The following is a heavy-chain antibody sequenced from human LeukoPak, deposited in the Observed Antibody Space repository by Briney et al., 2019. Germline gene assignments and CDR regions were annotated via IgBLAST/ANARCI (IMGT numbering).Heavy chain of an antibody. D-gene: IGHD6-13*01. CDR1: GGSISSGSYY. J-gene: IGHJ4*02. Sequence: TSETLSLTCTVSGGSISSGSYYWSWIRQPAGKGLEWIGRIYTSGSTNYNPSLKSRVTISVDTSKNQFSLKLSSVTAADTAVYYCAIAAAGQPFDYWGQGTLVTVSS. CDR3: AIAAAGQPFDY. CDR2: IYTSGST. V-gene: IGHV4-61*02.